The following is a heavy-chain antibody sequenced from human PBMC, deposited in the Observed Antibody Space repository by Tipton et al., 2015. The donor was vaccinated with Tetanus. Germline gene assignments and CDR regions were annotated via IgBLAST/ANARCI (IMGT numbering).Heavy chain of an antibody. D-gene: IGHD3-16*01. V-gene: IGHV3-30-3*01. CDR3: ASGGTLDY. Sequence: SLRLSCAASGFAFSDYSIFWVRQAPGKGLEWVAVISSNGDNKYYADSVRGRFTISRDNAKNSLFLQMNSLRAEDTAVYYCASGGTLDYWGQGTLVTVSS. CDR2: ISSNGDNK. J-gene: IGHJ4*02. CDR1: GFAFSDYS.